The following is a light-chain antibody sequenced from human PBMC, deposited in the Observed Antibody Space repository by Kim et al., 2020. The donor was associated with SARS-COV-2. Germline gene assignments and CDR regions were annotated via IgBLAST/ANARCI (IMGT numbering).Light chain of an antibody. Sequence: SYELTQPPSVSVSPGQTASITCSGEKVGDKYACWYQQKPGQSPVLVIYQDSKRPSGIPERFSGSNSGNTATLTISGTQAMDEADYYCQAWDSSTVVFGGG. J-gene: IGLJ2*01. CDR2: QDS. CDR3: QAWDSSTVV. V-gene: IGLV3-1*01. CDR1: KVGDKY.